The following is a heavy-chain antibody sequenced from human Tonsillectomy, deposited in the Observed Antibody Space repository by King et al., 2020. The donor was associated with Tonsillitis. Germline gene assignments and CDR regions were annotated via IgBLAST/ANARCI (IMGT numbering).Heavy chain of an antibody. Sequence: VQLVESGGGLVKPGGSLRIGCAADGFTFSDYYMSWIRQDQGKGLEWVSYISSSGSTIYYADSVKGRFTISRDNAKNSLYLQMNTLRAEDTAVYYCARDKSSIAARFDAFDIWCQGTMVTVSS. CDR2: ISSSGSTI. CDR3: ARDKSSIAARFDAFDI. V-gene: IGHV3-11*01. CDR1: GFTFSDYY. J-gene: IGHJ3*02. D-gene: IGHD6-6*01.